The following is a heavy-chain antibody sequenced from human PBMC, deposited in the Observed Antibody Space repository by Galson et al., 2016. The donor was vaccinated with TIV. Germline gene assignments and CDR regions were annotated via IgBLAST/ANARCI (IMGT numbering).Heavy chain of an antibody. J-gene: IGHJ4*02. D-gene: IGHD4-17*01. Sequence: SLRLSCAASGFTFRAFGMHWVRQAPGKGLEWVAVIWYDGSDKNYADSVKGRFTISRDNSKNTLYLQMNSLSAEDTAVSYCARDTRLYGDYALGYFDYWGQGTLVTVSS. CDR3: ARDTRLYGDYALGYFDY. CDR1: GFTFRAFG. CDR2: IWYDGSDK. V-gene: IGHV3-33*01.